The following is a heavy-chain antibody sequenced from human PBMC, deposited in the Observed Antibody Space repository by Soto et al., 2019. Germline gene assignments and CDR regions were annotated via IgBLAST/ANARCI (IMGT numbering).Heavy chain of an antibody. V-gene: IGHV2-5*02. J-gene: IGHJ5*01. CDR1: GFSLSTRGVG. CDR3: AHIGYNWCDS. CDR2: IYWDDDK. D-gene: IGHD5-12*01. Sequence: QITLKESGPTLVKPTQTLTLTCTFSGFSLSTRGVGVGWIRQPPGKALEWVALIYWDDDKRYSPSLKTRLTISKDTSRNQVVLTMTNMDPVDTAAYYCAHIGYNWCDSWGQGTLVIVSP.